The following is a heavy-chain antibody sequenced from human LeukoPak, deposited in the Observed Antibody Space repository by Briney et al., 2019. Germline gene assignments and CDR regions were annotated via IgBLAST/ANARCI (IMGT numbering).Heavy chain of an antibody. CDR1: GFTFSTYD. CDR2: ISSGGGTI. V-gene: IGHV3-48*03. D-gene: IGHD1-26*01. Sequence: GGSLRLSCAASGFTFSTYDMSWVRRAPGKGLEWVSYISSGGGTIYYADSVKGRFTISRDNAKNSLFLQMSSLRAEDTAIYYCTREGGSSFFDYWGQGALVTVSS. CDR3: TREGGSSFFDY. J-gene: IGHJ4*02.